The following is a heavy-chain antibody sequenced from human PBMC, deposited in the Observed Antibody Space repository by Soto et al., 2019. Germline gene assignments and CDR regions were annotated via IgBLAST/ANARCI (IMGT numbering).Heavy chain of an antibody. Sequence: GGSLRLSCAASGFTFSSYAMSWVRQAPGKGLEWVSAISGSGGSTYYADSVKGRFTISRDNAKNSLYLQMNSLRAEDTAVYYCARTYCSSTSCYRYAFDIWGQGTMVTVSS. CDR2: ISGSGGST. J-gene: IGHJ3*02. CDR3: ARTYCSSTSCYRYAFDI. D-gene: IGHD2-2*02. CDR1: GFTFSSYA. V-gene: IGHV3-23*01.